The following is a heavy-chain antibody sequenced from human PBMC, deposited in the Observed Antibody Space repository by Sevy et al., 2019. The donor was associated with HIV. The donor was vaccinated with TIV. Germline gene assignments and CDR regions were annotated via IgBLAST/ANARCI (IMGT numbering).Heavy chain of an antibody. CDR2: ISHDGTYK. D-gene: IGHD3-16*01. V-gene: IGHV3-30*04. Sequence: GGSLRLSCAAFGFIFTNYPIHWVRQAPGKGLEWVAVISHDGTYKYYADPVKGRFTSSRDNPKNTMYLQMSSLRKEDTAVYYCARGPIQLGAFDVWGQGTKVTVSS. CDR1: GFIFTNYP. CDR3: ARGPIQLGAFDV. J-gene: IGHJ3*01.